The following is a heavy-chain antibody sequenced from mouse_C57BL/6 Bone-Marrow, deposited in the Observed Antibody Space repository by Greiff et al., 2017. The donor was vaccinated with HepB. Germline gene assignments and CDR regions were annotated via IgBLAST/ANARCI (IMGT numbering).Heavy chain of an antibody. J-gene: IGHJ1*03. CDR2: ISSGGSYT. D-gene: IGHD1-1*01. CDR3: ARRGYGSSHWYFDV. CDR1: GFTFSSYG. V-gene: IGHV5-6*02. Sequence: DVKLVESGGDLVKPGGSLKLSCAASGFTFSSYGMSWVRQTPDKRLEWVATISSGGSYTYYPDSVKGRFTISRDNAKNTLYLQMSSLTSEDTAMYYCARRGYGSSHWYFDVWGTGTTVTVSS.